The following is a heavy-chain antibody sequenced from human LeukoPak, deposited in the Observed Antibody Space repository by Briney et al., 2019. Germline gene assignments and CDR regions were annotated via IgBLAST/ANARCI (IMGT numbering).Heavy chain of an antibody. Sequence: PSETLSLTCTVSGGSISSGSYYWSWIRQPAGKGLEWIGRIYTSGSTNYNPSLKSRVTISVDTSKNQFSLKLSSVTAADTAVYYCAKDGRFGVVPAAPEAFDIWGQGTLVTVSS. CDR3: AKDGRFGVVPAAPEAFDI. J-gene: IGHJ3*02. V-gene: IGHV4-61*02. CDR2: IYTSGST. D-gene: IGHD2-2*01. CDR1: GGSISSGSYY.